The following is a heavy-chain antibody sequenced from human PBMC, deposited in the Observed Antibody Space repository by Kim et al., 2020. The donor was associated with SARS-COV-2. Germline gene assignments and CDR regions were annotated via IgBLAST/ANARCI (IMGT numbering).Heavy chain of an antibody. CDR2: STSFFTAT. V-gene: IGHV3-23*01. D-gene: IGHD2-15*01. CDR3: AKAPSPYCRGVRCYPFDY. CDR1: GFAFTNYA. J-gene: IGHJ4*02. Sequence: GGSLRLSCAASGFAFTNYAMTWVRPAPSPGLSFFSSSTSFFTATYHADSVKGRFTISRDDSKNTLYLQINNLITEDTAVYYCAKAPSPYCRGVRCYPFDYWGQGTLLAVSS.